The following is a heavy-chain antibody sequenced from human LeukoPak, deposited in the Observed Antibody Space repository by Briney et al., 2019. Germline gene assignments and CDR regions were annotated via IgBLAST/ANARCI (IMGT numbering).Heavy chain of an antibody. J-gene: IGHJ4*02. CDR3: ARVTGYMIEDYFDY. CDR1: GVSISSYY. CDR2: IYTSGST. V-gene: IGHV4-4*07. D-gene: IGHD3-22*01. Sequence: PSETLSLTCTVSGVSISSYYWSWIRQPAGKGLEWIGRIYTSGSTNYNPSLKSRVTMSVDTSNSQFSLKLSSVTAADTAVYYCARVTGYMIEDYFDYWGQGTLVTVSS.